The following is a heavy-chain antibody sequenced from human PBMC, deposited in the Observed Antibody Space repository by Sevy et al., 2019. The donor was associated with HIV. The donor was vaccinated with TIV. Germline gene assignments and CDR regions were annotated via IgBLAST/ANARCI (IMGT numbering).Heavy chain of an antibody. CDR1: GYTFTGHY. Sequence: GASVKVSCKASGYTFTGHYMHWVRQAPGQGLEWMGWINPNSGSTDYAQKVQGRVTLTRDTSISTAYLELSRLTSDDTAVYYCARVFPYCSGGSCYSPYDAFDIWGQGTMVTVSS. D-gene: IGHD2-15*01. CDR3: ARVFPYCSGGSCYSPYDAFDI. J-gene: IGHJ3*02. CDR2: INPNSGST. V-gene: IGHV1-2*02.